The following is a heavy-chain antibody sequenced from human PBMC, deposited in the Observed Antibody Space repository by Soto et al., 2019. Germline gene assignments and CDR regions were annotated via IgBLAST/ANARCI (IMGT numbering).Heavy chain of an antibody. J-gene: IGHJ6*02. CDR1: GGTFSTSA. CDR2: IMPIFATP. D-gene: IGHD3-3*02. CDR3: ARDKDRQQLGGNYYYILDV. Sequence: QVQLMQSGAEVKTPGSSVKVSCKASGGTFSTSAISWVRQAPGEGLEWVGGIMPIFATPDYAQKFKGRVTISADESTATAYLELTSLTTDDTAVYYCARDKDRQQLGGNYYYILDVWGQGTAITVSS. V-gene: IGHV1-69*12.